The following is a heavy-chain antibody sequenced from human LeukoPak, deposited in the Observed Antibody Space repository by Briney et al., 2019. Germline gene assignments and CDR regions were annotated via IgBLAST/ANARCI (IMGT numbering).Heavy chain of an antibody. CDR2: ISFDGSNE. CDR1: VFTFSSYG. CDR3: ARGLFGSGYYYYFDY. J-gene: IGHJ4*02. V-gene: IGHV3-30*03. D-gene: IGHD3-3*01. Sequence: GGSLRLSCAASVFTFSSYGIHWVRQAPGKGLEWVAVISFDGSNEYYADSVKGRFTISRDNSKNTLYLQMSSLRAEDTAVYYCARGLFGSGYYYYFDYWGQGTLVTVSS.